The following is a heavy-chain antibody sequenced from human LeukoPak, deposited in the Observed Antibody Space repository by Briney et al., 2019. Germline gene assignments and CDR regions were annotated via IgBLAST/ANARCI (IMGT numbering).Heavy chain of an antibody. D-gene: IGHD6-13*01. Sequence: ASVNVSCMASGYTFTRYYMHWVRQAPGQGLEWMGIINPSGVSTSYAQKFQGRVTMTRDTSTSTVYMELSSLRSEDTAVYYCARDWDIIAAAMGDLDYWGQGTLVTVSS. V-gene: IGHV1-46*01. CDR1: GYTFTRYY. CDR3: ARDWDIIAAAMGDLDY. J-gene: IGHJ4*02. CDR2: INPSGVST.